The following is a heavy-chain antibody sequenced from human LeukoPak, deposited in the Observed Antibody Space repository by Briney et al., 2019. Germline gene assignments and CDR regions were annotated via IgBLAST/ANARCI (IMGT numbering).Heavy chain of an antibody. CDR3: ARYSRRGDYMLDY. CDR1: GGSVNNNY. CDR2: IYYNGET. D-gene: IGHD4-17*01. J-gene: IGHJ4*02. V-gene: IGHV4-59*02. Sequence: PSETLSLTCDVSGGSVNNNYWSWIRQPPGKGLEWIGYIYYNGETKYNPSLESRVTMSVDLSVNQFSLRLNSVTDMDTAIYYGARYSRRGDYMLDYWGQGTLVTVSS.